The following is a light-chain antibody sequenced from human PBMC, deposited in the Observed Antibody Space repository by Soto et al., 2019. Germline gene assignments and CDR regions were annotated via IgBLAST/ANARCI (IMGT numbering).Light chain of an antibody. J-gene: IGKJ5*01. CDR1: ERISRH. Sequence: DIQMTQSPSSLSGSVGDRVTITCRASERISRHLNWYQQKPGKAPKLLIYAASSLQNGVPSRFRGGGSGTDFTLTISNLQPEDFATYYCQQTYTTLSITFGQGTRLDIK. CDR3: QQTYTTLSIT. V-gene: IGKV1-39*01. CDR2: AAS.